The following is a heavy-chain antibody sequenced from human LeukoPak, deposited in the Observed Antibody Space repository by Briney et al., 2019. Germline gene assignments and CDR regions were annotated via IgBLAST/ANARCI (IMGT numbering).Heavy chain of an antibody. D-gene: IGHD2-2*02. J-gene: IGHJ4*02. V-gene: IGHV4-30-4*01. Sequence: SQTLSLTCTVSGGSVSSTDYYWSWIRQPPGKGLEWIGYIYYSGSTNYNPSLKSRVSISADTSKNQFTLKLNSVTAADTAVYYCAEILLVPAAIDYWGQGTLVTVSS. CDR3: AEILLVPAAIDY. CDR1: GGSVSSTDYY. CDR2: IYYSGST.